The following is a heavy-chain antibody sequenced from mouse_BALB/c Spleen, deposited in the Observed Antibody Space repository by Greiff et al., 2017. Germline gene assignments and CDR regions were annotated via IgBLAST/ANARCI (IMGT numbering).Heavy chain of an antibody. Sequence: QVQLQQPGAELVKPGASVKLSCKASGYTFTSYWMHWVKQRPGQGLEWIGEINPSNGRTNYNEKFKSKATLTVDKSSSTAYMQLSSLTSEDSAVYYCASLTGTFDYWGQGTTLTVSP. CDR2: INPSNGRT. J-gene: IGHJ2*01. V-gene: IGHV1S81*02. D-gene: IGHD4-1*01. CDR1: GYTFTSYW. CDR3: ASLTGTFDY.